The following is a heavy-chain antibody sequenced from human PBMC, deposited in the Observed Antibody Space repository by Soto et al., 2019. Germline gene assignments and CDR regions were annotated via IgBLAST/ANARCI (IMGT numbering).Heavy chain of an antibody. CDR3: AKISPTYYDFWSGYTYFDY. J-gene: IGHJ4*02. CDR2: ISYDGSNK. Sequence: QVQLVESGGGVVQPGRSLRLSCAASGSTFSNYGMHWVRQAPGKGLEWVAVISYDGSNKYYADSVKGRFTISRDNSKNTLYLQMNSLRAEDTAVYYCAKISPTYYDFWSGYTYFDYWGQGTLVTVSS. V-gene: IGHV3-30*18. CDR1: GSTFSNYG. D-gene: IGHD3-3*01.